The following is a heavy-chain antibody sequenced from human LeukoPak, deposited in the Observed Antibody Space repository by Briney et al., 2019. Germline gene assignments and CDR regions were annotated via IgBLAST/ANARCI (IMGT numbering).Heavy chain of an antibody. CDR2: MHSDGRT. CDR1: GFSVSNNY. D-gene: IGHD3-22*01. J-gene: IGHJ5*02. Sequence: GGSLRLSCAASGFSVSNNYMNWVRQASGKGLEWVSVMHSDGRTFYADSVKGRFTISRDKSKNMFYLQMDSLRAEDTAVYYCASQYYYDRDWFDPWGQGTLVTVSS. CDR3: ASQYYYDRDWFDP. V-gene: IGHV3-53*01.